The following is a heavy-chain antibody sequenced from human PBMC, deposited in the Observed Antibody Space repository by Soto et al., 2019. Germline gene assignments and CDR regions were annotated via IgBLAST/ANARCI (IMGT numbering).Heavy chain of an antibody. D-gene: IGHD3-22*01. CDR2: IYWDGDK. J-gene: IGHJ4*02. V-gene: IGHV2-5*02. CDR1: GFSLTTSGVG. CDR3: APIPPPHYDTRAYFDS. Sequence: QITLKESGPTLVKPTQTLTLTCIFSGFSLTTSGVGVGWIRQPPGKALEWLALIYWDGDKRYTPSLKSRLTIPKTPPKTQVALTITTMAPVDTATFSCAPIPPPHYDTRAYFDSWGQGTLVTVSS.